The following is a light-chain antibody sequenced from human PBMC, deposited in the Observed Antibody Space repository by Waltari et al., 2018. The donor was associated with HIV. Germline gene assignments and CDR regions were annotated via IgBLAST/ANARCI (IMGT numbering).Light chain of an antibody. J-gene: IGLJ2*01. Sequence: SYVLTQPPSVSVAPGKTARITCGGENIGSKSVNWYQKQQGQAPVMVIYHDTDRPSGIPDRFSGSNSEDTATLTIRRVEAGDEADYFCQVWDTNTDQYVIFGGGTNLAV. CDR3: QVWDTNTDQYVI. V-gene: IGLV3-21*01. CDR2: HDT. CDR1: NIGSKS.